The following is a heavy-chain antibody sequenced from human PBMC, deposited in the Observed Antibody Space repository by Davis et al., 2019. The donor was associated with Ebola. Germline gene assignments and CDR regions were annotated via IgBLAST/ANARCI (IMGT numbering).Heavy chain of an antibody. J-gene: IGHJ4*02. CDR3: ARTARGGFDY. Sequence: SETLSPTCTVAGGSIRSSSYYWGWNRQPPGKGLEWIGSIYYSGSTYYNPSLKSRVTISVDTSKNQFSLKLSSVTAADTAVYYCARTARGGFDYWGQGTLVTVSS. D-gene: IGHD5-18*01. V-gene: IGHV4-39*01. CDR1: GGSIRSSSYY. CDR2: IYYSGST.